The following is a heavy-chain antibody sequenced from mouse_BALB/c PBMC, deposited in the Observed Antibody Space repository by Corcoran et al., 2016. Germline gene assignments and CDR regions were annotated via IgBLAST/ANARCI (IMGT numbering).Heavy chain of an antibody. D-gene: IGHD2-4*01. J-gene: IGHJ3*01. V-gene: IGHV1S34*01. CDR3: ARGRDYVFAY. CDR1: GYSFTGYY. CDR2: ISCYNGAT. Sequence: LVKPGASVKISCKASGYSFTGYYMHWVKQSHGKSLEWIGYISCYNGATSYNQKFKGKATFTVDTSSSTAYMQFNSLTSEDSAVYYCARGRDYVFAYWGQGTLVTVSA.